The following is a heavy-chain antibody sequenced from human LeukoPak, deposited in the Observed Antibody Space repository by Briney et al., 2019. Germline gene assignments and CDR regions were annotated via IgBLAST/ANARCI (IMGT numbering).Heavy chain of an antibody. CDR1: GGSLSGYY. CDR2: INHSGST. Sequence: SETLSLTCAVYGGSLSGYYWSWIRQPPGKGLEWIGEINHSGSTNYNPSLKSRVTISVDTSKNQFSLKLSSVTAADTAVYYCARGQSWYGDLGNWFDPWGQGTLVTVSS. D-gene: IGHD4-17*01. V-gene: IGHV4-34*01. CDR3: ARGQSWYGDLGNWFDP. J-gene: IGHJ5*02.